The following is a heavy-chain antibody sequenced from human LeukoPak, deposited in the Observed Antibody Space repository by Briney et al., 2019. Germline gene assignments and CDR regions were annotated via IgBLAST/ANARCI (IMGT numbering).Heavy chain of an antibody. V-gene: IGHV5-51*01. CDR3: ARLQYCGGDCYLTNFDY. D-gene: IGHD2-21*02. CDR1: GYSFTSYW. CDR2: IYPGDSDT. J-gene: IGHJ4*02. Sequence: GESLKISCKGSGYSFTSYWIGWVRQMPGKGLEWKGIIYPGDSDTRYSPSFQGQVTISADKSISTAYLQWSSLKASDTAMYYCARLQYCGGDCYLTNFDYWGQGTLVTVSS.